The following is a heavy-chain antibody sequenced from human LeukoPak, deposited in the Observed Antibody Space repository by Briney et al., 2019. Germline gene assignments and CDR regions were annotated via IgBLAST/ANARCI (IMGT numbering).Heavy chain of an antibody. CDR2: ISAYNGNT. V-gene: IGHV1-18*04. J-gene: IGHJ4*02. CDR3: ARQALLHSGWPPQTDY. Sequence: ASVKVSCTASGYTFTSYGISWVRQAPGQGLEWMGWISAYNGNTNYAQKLQGRVTMTTDTSTSTAYMELRSLRSDDTAVYYCARQALLHSGWPPQTDYWGQGTLVTVSS. D-gene: IGHD6-19*01. CDR1: GYTFTSYG.